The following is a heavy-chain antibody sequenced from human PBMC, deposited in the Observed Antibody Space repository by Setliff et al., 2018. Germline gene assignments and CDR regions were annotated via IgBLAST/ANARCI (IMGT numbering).Heavy chain of an antibody. Sequence: SETLSLTCTVSGGSISSGSYYWSGIRQPAGKGLEWIGHIYTSGSTNYNPSLKSRVTISVDTSKNQFSLKLSSVTAADTAVYYCARRTEYYNFWSGYYDYWGQGTLVTVSS. J-gene: IGHJ4*01. D-gene: IGHD3-3*01. CDR2: IYTSGST. CDR3: ARRTEYYNFWSGYYDY. V-gene: IGHV4-61*09. CDR1: GGSISSGSYY.